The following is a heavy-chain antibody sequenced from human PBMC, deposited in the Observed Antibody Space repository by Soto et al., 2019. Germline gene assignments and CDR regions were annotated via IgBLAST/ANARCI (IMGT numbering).Heavy chain of an antibody. J-gene: IGHJ4*02. CDR1: GVSINNGNDY. V-gene: IGHV4-31*03. D-gene: IGHD2-21*02. CDR3: VRGTDRYKCGF. CDR2: VHYSGSI. Sequence: QVQLQESGPGLVKPSGTLSLTCTVSGVSINNGNDYWTWIRQHPGKGLEWIGHVHYSGSIHYNPSPQXRXTXSXYTSKNQESLELSSATVADTAVYYCVRGTDRYKCGFWGQGTLVTVSS.